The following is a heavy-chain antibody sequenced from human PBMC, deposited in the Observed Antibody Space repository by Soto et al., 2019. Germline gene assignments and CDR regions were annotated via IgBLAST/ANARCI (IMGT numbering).Heavy chain of an antibody. V-gene: IGHV3-43*01. CDR1: GFTFDDYT. CDR3: AKDGPYSSGSVY. CDR2: ISWDGGST. J-gene: IGHJ4*02. Sequence: EVQLVESGGVVVQPGGSLRLSCAASGFTFDDYTMHWVRQAPGKGLEWVSLISWDGGSTYYADSVKGRFTISRDNSKNSLYLQMNSLRTEDTALYYCAKDGPYSSGSVYWGQGTLVTVSS. D-gene: IGHD6-19*01.